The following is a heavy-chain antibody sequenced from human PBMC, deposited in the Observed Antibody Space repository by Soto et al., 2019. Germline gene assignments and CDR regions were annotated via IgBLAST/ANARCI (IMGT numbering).Heavy chain of an antibody. D-gene: IGHD2-15*01. J-gene: IGHJ6*02. CDR1: GFTFSSYS. CDR2: ISSSSSTI. V-gene: IGHV3-48*01. Sequence: GGSLRLSCAASGFTFSSYSMNWVRQAPGKGLEWVSYISSSSSTIYYADSVKGRFTISRDNAKNSLYLQMNSLRAEDTAVYYCAKDIYCSGGSCYSDLFFYYYGMDVWGQGTTVTVSS. CDR3: AKDIYCSGGSCYSDLFFYYYGMDV.